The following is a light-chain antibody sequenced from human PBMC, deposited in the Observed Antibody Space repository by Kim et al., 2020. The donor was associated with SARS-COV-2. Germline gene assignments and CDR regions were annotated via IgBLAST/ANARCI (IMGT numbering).Light chain of an antibody. CDR1: RLENRF. V-gene: IGLV3-1*01. CDR2: QDD. J-gene: IGLJ2*01. CDR3: QAWDSSTVL. Sequence: VSSGQTASITCSGDRLENRFACWYQQKPGQSPVLVIYQDDKRPSGIPERFSGSNSGNTATLTISGTQTMDEADYYCQAWDSSTVLFGGGTQLTVL.